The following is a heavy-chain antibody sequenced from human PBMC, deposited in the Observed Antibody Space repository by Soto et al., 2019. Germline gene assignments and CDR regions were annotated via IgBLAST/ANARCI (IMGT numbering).Heavy chain of an antibody. Sequence: PGGSLRLSCAASGFTFSTYTMNWVRQPPGRGLEWVSAVLPTGSNTFYADSVKGRFTISRDNSKNTLYLQMNNLRAEDTAGYYRAKDFTPDGYWDFDYWGQGTLVTVSA. D-gene: IGHD4-17*01. CDR2: VLPTGSNT. CDR3: AKDFTPDGYWDFDY. CDR1: GFTFSTYT. J-gene: IGHJ4*02. V-gene: IGHV3-23*01.